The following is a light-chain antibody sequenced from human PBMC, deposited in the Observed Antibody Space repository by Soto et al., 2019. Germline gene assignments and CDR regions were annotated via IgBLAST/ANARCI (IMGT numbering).Light chain of an antibody. CDR2: DAS. Sequence: IQISQSPSSLSASEGDRVTITCRASHGISNYLAWYQQKPGKVPKLLIYDASSLESGVPSRFSGSGSGTEFTLTISSLQPDDFATYYCQQYNNPGTFGQVGKVDI. J-gene: IGKJ1*01. V-gene: IGKV1D-13*01. CDR3: QQYNNPGT. CDR1: HGISNY.